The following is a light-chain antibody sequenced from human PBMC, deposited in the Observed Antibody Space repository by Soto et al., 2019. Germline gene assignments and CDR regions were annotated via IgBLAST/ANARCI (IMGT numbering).Light chain of an antibody. V-gene: IGLV2-14*03. J-gene: IGLJ1*01. CDR3: CSSTGISTLL. CDR1: SSDVGGYNF. CDR2: EVA. Sequence: QSALTQTASVSGSPGQSITMSCTGTSSDVGGYNFVSWYQQHPGKAPKLIVHEVANRLSGVSGRFSGSKSGNTAFLTISGLQAEDEAVYYCCSSTGISTLLFATGTKVTVL.